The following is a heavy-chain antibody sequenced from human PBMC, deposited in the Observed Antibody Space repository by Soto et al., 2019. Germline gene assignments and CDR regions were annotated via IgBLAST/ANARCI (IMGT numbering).Heavy chain of an antibody. CDR1: GYNFTSYW. V-gene: IGHV5-51*01. Sequence: GEYLKLSCKGSGYNFTSYWFGWVRQLPGKGLEWMGIIYPGDSDTRYSPSFQGQVTISADKSISTAYLQWSSLKASDTAMYYCARLVCSSTSCYFLRYYGMDVWGQGTTVTVSS. J-gene: IGHJ6*02. CDR3: ARLVCSSTSCYFLRYYGMDV. D-gene: IGHD2-2*01. CDR2: IYPGDSDT.